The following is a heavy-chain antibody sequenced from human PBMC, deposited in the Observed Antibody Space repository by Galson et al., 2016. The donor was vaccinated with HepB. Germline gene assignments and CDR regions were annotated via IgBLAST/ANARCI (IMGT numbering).Heavy chain of an antibody. V-gene: IGHV4-59*01. D-gene: IGHD2-8*02. CDR2: IYYTGST. Sequence: ETLSLTCTVSGGSISTYYWSWVRQPPGKGLEWIGYIYYTGSTHYNPSLKSRVTISVDTSKNQFSLTLNSVTAADTAVYYCARSSGTSTGDLQHWGQGTLASVSS. CDR1: GGSISTYY. J-gene: IGHJ1*01. CDR3: ARSSGTSTGDLQH.